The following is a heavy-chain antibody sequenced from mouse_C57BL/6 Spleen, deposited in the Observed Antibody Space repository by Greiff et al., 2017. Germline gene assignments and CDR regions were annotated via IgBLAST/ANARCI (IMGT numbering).Heavy chain of an antibody. CDR2: ISSGSSTI. Sequence: EVQVVESGGGLVKPGGSLKLSCAASGFTFSDYGMHWVRQAPEKGLEWVAYISSGSSTIYYADTVKGRFTISRDNAKNTLFLQMTSLRSEDTAMYYCARRIYYYGSSYDWYFDVWGTGTTVTVSS. CDR1: GFTFSDYG. V-gene: IGHV5-17*01. CDR3: ARRIYYYGSSYDWYFDV. J-gene: IGHJ1*03. D-gene: IGHD1-1*01.